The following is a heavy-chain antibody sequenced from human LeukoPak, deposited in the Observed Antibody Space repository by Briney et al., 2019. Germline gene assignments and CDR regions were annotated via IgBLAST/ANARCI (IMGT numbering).Heavy chain of an antibody. CDR1: GYTFTSYG. CDR3: ARAYCGGDCYSRNYYYYMDV. Sequence: GASVNVSCKASGYTFTSYGISWVRQAPGQGLEWMGWISAYNGNTNYAQKLQGRVTMTTDTSTSTAYMELRSLRSDDTAVYYCARAYCGGDCYSRNYYYYMDVWGKGTTVTISS. V-gene: IGHV1-18*01. J-gene: IGHJ6*03. CDR2: ISAYNGNT. D-gene: IGHD2-21*02.